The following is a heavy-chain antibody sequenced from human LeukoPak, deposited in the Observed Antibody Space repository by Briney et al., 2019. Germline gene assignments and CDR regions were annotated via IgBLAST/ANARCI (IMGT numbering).Heavy chain of an antibody. V-gene: IGHV3-9*01. Sequence: GGSLRLSCAASGFTFSSYWMHWVRQAPGKGLEWVSGISWNSGSIGYADSVKGRFTISRDNAKNSLYLQMNSLRAEDTALYYCAKDIDDEGALFDYWGQGTLVTVSS. CDR3: AKDIDDEGALFDY. D-gene: IGHD5-24*01. CDR1: GFTFSSYW. CDR2: ISWNSGSI. J-gene: IGHJ4*02.